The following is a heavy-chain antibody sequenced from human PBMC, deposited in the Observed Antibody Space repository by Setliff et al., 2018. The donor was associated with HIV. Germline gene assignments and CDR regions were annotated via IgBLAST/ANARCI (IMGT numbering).Heavy chain of an antibody. Sequence: GGSLRLSCATSGFTFGDHPMGWFRQAPGKGLEWVSFIRTKNYRGTTEYAASVEGRFITSRDDSKGIAYLQMNSLKTEDTAVYYCSRGARPTDEYVWFDPWGQGTLVTVSS. D-gene: IGHD4-17*01. CDR1: GFTFGDHP. J-gene: IGHJ5*02. CDR3: SRGARPTDEYVWFDP. V-gene: IGHV3-49*03. CDR2: IRTKNYRGTT.